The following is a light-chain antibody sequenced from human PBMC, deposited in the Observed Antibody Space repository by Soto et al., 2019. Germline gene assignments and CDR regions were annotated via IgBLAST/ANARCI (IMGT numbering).Light chain of an antibody. CDR1: QSVSSD. Sequence: EIVLTQSPATLSLSPGERATLSCRASQSVSSDFAWYQQKPGQAPRLLIYDTSNRATAIPARFSGSGSGTDFTLTISSLEPEDFAVYYCQHRHNFGPGTKVDIK. CDR3: QHRHN. V-gene: IGKV3-11*01. CDR2: DTS. J-gene: IGKJ3*01.